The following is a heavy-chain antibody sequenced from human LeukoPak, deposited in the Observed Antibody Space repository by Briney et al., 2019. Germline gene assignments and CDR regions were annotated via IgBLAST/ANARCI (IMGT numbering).Heavy chain of an antibody. J-gene: IGHJ4*02. CDR1: GYTFTSYG. V-gene: IGHV1-18*01. Sequence: ASVKVSCKASGYTFTSYGISWVRQAPGQGLEWMGWISAYNGNTNYAQKPQGRVTMTTDTSTSTAYMELRSLRSDDTAVFYCARYCSSTSCHSFDYWGQGTLVTVSS. CDR2: ISAYNGNT. D-gene: IGHD2-2*01. CDR3: ARYCSSTSCHSFDY.